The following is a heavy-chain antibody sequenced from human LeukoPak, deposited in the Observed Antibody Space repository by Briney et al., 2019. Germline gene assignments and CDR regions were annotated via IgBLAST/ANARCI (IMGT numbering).Heavy chain of an antibody. D-gene: IGHD1-20*01. CDR2: IYYSGST. CDR3: ARNPPHIWKAFEI. V-gene: IGHV4-59*01. Sequence: SETLSLTCTGSRGSISGYYWSWIRQPPGKGLEWIGYIYYSGSTNYNPSLKSRVTISVDPSKNQLSLKLSSVTAADTAVYYCARNPPHIWKAFEIWGQGTMVTVSS. CDR1: RGSISGYY. J-gene: IGHJ3*02.